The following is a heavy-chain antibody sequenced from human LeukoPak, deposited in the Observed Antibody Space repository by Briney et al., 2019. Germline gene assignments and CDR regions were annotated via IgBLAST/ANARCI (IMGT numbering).Heavy chain of an antibody. CDR3: ARPTSWVNYFDP. V-gene: IGHV4-34*01. D-gene: IGHD1-7*01. CDR1: GGSFSGHY. CDR2: INHSGGT. Sequence: SETLSLTCAVFGGSFSGHYWTWIRQPPGKGLEWIGEINHSGGTNYNPSLKSRVTISVDTSKNQFSLKLSSLTAADTAVYYCARPTSWVNYFDPWGQGTLVTVSA. J-gene: IGHJ5*02.